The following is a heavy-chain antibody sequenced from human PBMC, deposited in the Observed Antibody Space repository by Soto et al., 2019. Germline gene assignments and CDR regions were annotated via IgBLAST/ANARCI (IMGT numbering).Heavy chain of an antibody. CDR1: GGTFISYT. Sequence: SVKVSCTASGGTFISYTISWVRQAPGQGLEWMGRIIPILGIANYAQKFQGRVTITADKSTSTAYMELSSLRSEDTAVYYCARDLVPAAIGDMDVWGKGTTVTVSS. CDR2: IIPILGIA. CDR3: ARDLVPAAIGDMDV. V-gene: IGHV1-69*04. J-gene: IGHJ6*03. D-gene: IGHD2-2*01.